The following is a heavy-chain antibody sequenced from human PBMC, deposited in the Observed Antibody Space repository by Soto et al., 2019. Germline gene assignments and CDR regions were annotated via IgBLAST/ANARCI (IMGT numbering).Heavy chain of an antibody. J-gene: IGHJ4*02. Sequence: QVQLVQSGAEVKKPGASVKVSCKASGYTFSSYFISWVRQAPGQGLEWMGWISAYNGNTNYAQNLQGRVTMTTDTSTSTAYIELRSLRSDDTSVYYCARDLPPDDYWGQGTLVTVSS. CDR3: ARDLPPDDY. CDR2: ISAYNGNT. V-gene: IGHV1-18*01. CDR1: GYTFSSYF.